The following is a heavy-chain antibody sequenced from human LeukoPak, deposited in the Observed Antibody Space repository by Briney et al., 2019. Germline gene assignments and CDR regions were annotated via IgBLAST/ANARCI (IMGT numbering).Heavy chain of an antibody. J-gene: IGHJ4*02. CDR1: GFGFSNYW. D-gene: IGHD4-11*01. CDR2: MNEDGSEK. Sequence: GGSLRLSCAASGFGFSNYWMSWVRQAPGMGLEWVANMNEDGSEKNYVDSVKGRFTISRDNAQDSLYLQMNSLRAEDTAVYYCARDRGYSNFDYWGQGTLLTVSS. CDR3: ARDRGYSNFDY. V-gene: IGHV3-7*01.